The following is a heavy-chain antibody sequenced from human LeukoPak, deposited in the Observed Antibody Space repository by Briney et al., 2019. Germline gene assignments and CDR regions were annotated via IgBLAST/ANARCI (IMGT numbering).Heavy chain of an antibody. CDR2: IYPGDSET. V-gene: IGHV5-51*01. J-gene: IGHJ5*02. Sequence: GESLKISCKGSGYTFSTYWIGWVRQMPGKGLEWMGIIYPGDSETRYSPSFQGQVTISADKSISTAYLQWSSLKASDTAMYYCARHGSQWLENWFDPWGQGTLVTVSS. CDR1: GYTFSTYW. CDR3: ARHGSQWLENWFDP. D-gene: IGHD6-19*01.